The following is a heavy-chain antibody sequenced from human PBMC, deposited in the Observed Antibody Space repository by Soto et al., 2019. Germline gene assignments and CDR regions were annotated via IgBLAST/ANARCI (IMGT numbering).Heavy chain of an antibody. V-gene: IGHV1-69*13. CDR1: GGTFSTYT. D-gene: IGHD3-22*01. CDR3: ARSQDSSGYWNNCFDP. CDR2: IIPLFGTA. J-gene: IGHJ5*02. Sequence: SVKVSCKASGGTFSTYTMTWVRQAPGQGLEWMGGIIPLFGTANYAQKLQGRVTITADESTSTVYMELSSLRSEDTAVYYCARSQDSSGYWNNCFDPWGQGTLVTVSS.